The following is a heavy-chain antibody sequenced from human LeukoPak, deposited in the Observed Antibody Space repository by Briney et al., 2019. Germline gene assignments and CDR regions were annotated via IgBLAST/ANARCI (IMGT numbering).Heavy chain of an antibody. CDR2: INSDGSST. D-gene: IGHD3-3*01. J-gene: IGHJ6*02. CDR3: ARAIGSGYYGMDV. V-gene: IGHV3-74*01. CDR1: GFTFSSYW. Sequence: GGSLRLSCAASGFTFSSYWMHWVRHAPGKGLVWVSRINSDGSSTNYAASVKGRFTISRDNAKNTLYLQMNSLGAEDTAVYYCARAIGSGYYGMDVWGQGTTVTVSS.